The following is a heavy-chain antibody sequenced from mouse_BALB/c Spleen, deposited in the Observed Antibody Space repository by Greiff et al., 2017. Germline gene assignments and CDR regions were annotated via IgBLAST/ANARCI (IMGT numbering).Heavy chain of an antibody. CDR3: AKPVDGNYAYAMDY. J-gene: IGHJ4*01. CDR1: GFSLTGYG. D-gene: IGHD2-1*01. V-gene: IGHV2-3*01. CDR2: IWGDGST. Sequence: VMLVESGPGLVAPSQSLSITCTVSGFSLTGYGVSWVRQPPGKGLEWLGVIWGDGSTNYHSALISRLSISKDNSKSQVFLKLNSLQTDDTATYYCAKPVDGNYAYAMDYWGQGTSVTVSS.